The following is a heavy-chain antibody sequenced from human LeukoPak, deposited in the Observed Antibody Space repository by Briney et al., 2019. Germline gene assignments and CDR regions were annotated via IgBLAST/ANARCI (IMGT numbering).Heavy chain of an antibody. J-gene: IGHJ4*02. CDR1: GFTVSRNY. D-gene: IGHD6-6*01. CDR2: IYSGGTT. Sequence: GGSLRLSCAASGFTVSRNYMSWVREAPGKGLEWVSIIYSGGTTYYADSVKGRFTISRDNSKNTLYLQMNSLRAEDTAVYYCASGPYSSSSYDYWGQGTLVNVSS. V-gene: IGHV3-66*01. CDR3: ASGPYSSSSYDY.